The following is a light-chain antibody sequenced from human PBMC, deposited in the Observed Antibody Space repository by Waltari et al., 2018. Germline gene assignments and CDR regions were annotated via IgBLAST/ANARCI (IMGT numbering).Light chain of an antibody. CDR3: QQRYSTPQT. CDR2: AAS. CDR1: QSISSY. J-gene: IGKJ1*01. Sequence: DIQMTQSQSSLSASVGDRVTITCRASQSISSYLNWYQQKPGKAPKLLIYAASSLQSGVPSRFSGSGSGTDFTLTISSLQPEDFATYYCQQRYSTPQTFGQGTKVEIK. V-gene: IGKV1-39*01.